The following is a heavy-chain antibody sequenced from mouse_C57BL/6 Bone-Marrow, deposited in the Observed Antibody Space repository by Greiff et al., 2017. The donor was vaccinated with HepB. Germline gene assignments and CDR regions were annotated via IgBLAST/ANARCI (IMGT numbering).Heavy chain of an antibody. V-gene: IGHV2-5*01. CDR3: AKTHYYGNWYFDV. Sequence: VQRVESGPGLVQPSQRLSITCTVSGFSLTSYGVHWVRQSPGKGLEWLGVIWRGGSTDYNAAFMSRLSITKDNSKSQVFFKMNSLQADDTAIYYCAKTHYYGNWYFDVWGTGTTVTVSS. D-gene: IGHD1-1*01. J-gene: IGHJ1*03. CDR2: IWRGGST. CDR1: GFSLTSYG.